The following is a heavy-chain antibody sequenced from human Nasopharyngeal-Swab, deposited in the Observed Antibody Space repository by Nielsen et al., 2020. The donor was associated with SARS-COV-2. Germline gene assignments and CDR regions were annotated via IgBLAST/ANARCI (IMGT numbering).Heavy chain of an antibody. D-gene: IGHD3-22*01. Sequence: ASVKVSCKASGYTFTGYYMHWVRQAPGQGLEWMGWISAYNGNTNYAQKLQGRVTMTTDTSTSTAYMELRSLRSDDTAVYYCARDLRYYDSSTLAFDIWGQGTMVTVSS. CDR2: ISAYNGNT. J-gene: IGHJ3*02. V-gene: IGHV1-18*04. CDR1: GYTFTGYY. CDR3: ARDLRYYDSSTLAFDI.